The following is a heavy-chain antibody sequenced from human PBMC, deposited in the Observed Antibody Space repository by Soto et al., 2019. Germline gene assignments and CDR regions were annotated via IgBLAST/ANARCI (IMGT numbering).Heavy chain of an antibody. V-gene: IGHV4-30-4*01. CDR1: GDSISTVDYF. Sequence: QVHLLESGPGLVKPSQTLSLTCSVSGDSISTVDYFWAWIRQPPGQALEYIGYIYKSTTTYYNPSFESRVAISLDTSKSQFSLTATSVTAADTAVYFCARGRYCLTGRCFPNWFDSWGQGTLVTVSS. CDR3: ARGRYCLTGRCFPNWFDS. J-gene: IGHJ5*01. D-gene: IGHD2-15*01. CDR2: IYKSTTT.